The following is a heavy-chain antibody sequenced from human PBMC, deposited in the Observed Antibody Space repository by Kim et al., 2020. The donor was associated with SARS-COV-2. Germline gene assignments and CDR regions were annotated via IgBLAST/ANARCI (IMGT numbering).Heavy chain of an antibody. CDR2: ISYDGSNK. CDR3: AKASSECYYGTDY. J-gene: IGHJ4*02. D-gene: IGHD1-26*01. Sequence: GGSLRLSCAASGFTFSSYGMHWVRQAPGKGLEWVAVISYDGSNKYYADSVKGRFTISRDNSKNTLYLQMNSLRVEDTAVYYCAKASSECYYGTDYWGQGTMVTVSS. V-gene: IGHV3-30*18. CDR1: GFTFSSYG.